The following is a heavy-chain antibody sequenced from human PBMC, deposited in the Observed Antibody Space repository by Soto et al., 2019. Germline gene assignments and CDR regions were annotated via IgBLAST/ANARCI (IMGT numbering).Heavy chain of an antibody. J-gene: IGHJ4*02. D-gene: IGHD2-21*02. CDR1: GFPFAPST. CDR2: ISVSVGST. V-gene: IGHV3-23*01. CDR3: AKRDVPHSTSNAYFYDH. Sequence: GGSLRLSCGVSGFPFAPSTMSWVRQAPGKGLEWVSTISVSVGSTYFADSVQGRFTVSSDISDNTLFLRMTSLTADDTAVYFCAKRDVPHSTSNAYFYDHWGRGVLVTVSS.